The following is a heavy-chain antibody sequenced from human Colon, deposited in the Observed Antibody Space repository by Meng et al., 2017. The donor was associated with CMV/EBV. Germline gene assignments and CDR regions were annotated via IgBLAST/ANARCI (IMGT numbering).Heavy chain of an antibody. CDR3: ATDYGDYYFDR. CDR2: IYYSGYT. Sequence: QLQLQESGPGLVNPSETLSLPCTVSGGSISSSTYYWGWIRQTPGKGLEWIGNIYYSGYTYYNPSLKSRLTISVDTSKNQFSLKLTSVTAADTAVYYCATDYGDYYFDRWGQGTLVTVSS. D-gene: IGHD4-17*01. J-gene: IGHJ4*02. CDR1: GGSISSSTYY. V-gene: IGHV4-39*07.